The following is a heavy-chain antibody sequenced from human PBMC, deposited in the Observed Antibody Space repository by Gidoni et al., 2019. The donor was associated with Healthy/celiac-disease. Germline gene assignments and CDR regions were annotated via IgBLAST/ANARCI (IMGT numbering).Heavy chain of an antibody. Sequence: EVQLVESGGGLVQPGRSLRLSCAASGFTFDDYAMHWVRQAPGKGLEWVSGISWNSGSIGYADSVKGRFTISRDNAKNSLYLQMNSLRAEDTALYYCAKVAVAGRGGYFQHWGQGTLVTVSS. J-gene: IGHJ1*01. CDR1: GFTFDDYA. D-gene: IGHD6-19*01. CDR2: ISWNSGSI. V-gene: IGHV3-9*01. CDR3: AKVAVAGRGGYFQH.